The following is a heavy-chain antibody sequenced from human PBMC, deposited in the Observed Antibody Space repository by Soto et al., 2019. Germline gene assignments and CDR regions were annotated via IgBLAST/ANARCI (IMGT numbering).Heavy chain of an antibody. CDR1: GFPFSIYA. V-gene: IGHV3-23*01. J-gene: IGHJ4*02. CDR3: AKFAAHSMFDSPSVPDY. Sequence: GGSLRLSCAASGFPFSIYAMTLVRQSPGRGLEWVSAMSGSASKISYADSVKGRFTISRDNSRNTLYLQMNSLKVDDTAVYYSAKFAAHSMFDSPSVPDYWGQGTLITVS. CDR2: MSGSASKI. D-gene: IGHD3-10*02.